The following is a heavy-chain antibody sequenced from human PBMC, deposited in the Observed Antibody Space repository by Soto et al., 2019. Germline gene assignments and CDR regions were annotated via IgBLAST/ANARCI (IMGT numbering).Heavy chain of an antibody. CDR1: GGSISSGGYY. CDR2: IYYSGST. CDR3: ASVIVGVPAAIDEWGY. V-gene: IGHV4-31*03. J-gene: IGHJ4*02. Sequence: QVQLQESGPGLVKPSQTLSLTCTVSGGSISSGGYYWSWIRQHPGKGLEWIGYIYYSGSTYYNPSLKSRVTISVDTSKNQFSLKLSSVTAADTAVYYCASVIVGVPAAIDEWGYWGQGTLVTVSS. D-gene: IGHD2-2*01.